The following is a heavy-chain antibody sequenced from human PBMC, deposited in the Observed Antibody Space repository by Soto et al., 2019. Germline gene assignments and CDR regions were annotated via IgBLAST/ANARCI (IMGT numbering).Heavy chain of an antibody. CDR3: ARDSLDSSGNFMRHPDAFDV. CDR1: GGSINSDGYY. V-gene: IGHV4-31*03. Sequence: QVQLQESGPGLVKPSQTLSLTCTVSGGSINSDGYYWSWIRQHPGKCLEWIGYIHYSGNTYYNPSLKSRITISIDTSKNQFSLQLSSVTVADTAVYFCARDSLDSSGNFMRHPDAFDVWGQGTGVAVSS. CDR2: IHYSGNT. J-gene: IGHJ3*01. D-gene: IGHD3-22*01.